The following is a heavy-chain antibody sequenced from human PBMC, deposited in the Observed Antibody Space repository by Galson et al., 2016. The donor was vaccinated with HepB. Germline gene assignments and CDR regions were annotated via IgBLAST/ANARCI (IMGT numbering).Heavy chain of an antibody. Sequence: SLRLSCAGSQFTFRDYAIHWVRQAPGKGLEWVAIISYNGRSDYYSDSVKGRFTISRDNSKNTVYLPMNSLSPEDTAVYFCAKTKRSLEGYGAYDVWGQGTMVTVAS. D-gene: IGHD3-3*01. V-gene: IGHV3-30*18. CDR2: ISYNGRSD. CDR3: AKTKRSLEGYGAYDV. CDR1: QFTFRDYA. J-gene: IGHJ3*01.